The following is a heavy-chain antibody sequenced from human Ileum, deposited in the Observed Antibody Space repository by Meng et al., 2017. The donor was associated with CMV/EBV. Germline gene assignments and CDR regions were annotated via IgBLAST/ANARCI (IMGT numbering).Heavy chain of an antibody. Sequence: QVHLQESGPGLVKPSETLSLTCSVSNGSFNIYYWSWLRQSPGKGLEFIAYISSSGDTNYNPPLRSRVAISIDTTKEHFSLRLTSVTAAGTAVYYCARAHVIPNGNYMFDYWGQGALVIVSS. CDR2: ISSSGDT. D-gene: IGHD1-7*01. J-gene: IGHJ4*02. V-gene: IGHV4-4*08. CDR3: ARAHVIPNGNYMFDY. CDR1: NGSFNIYY.